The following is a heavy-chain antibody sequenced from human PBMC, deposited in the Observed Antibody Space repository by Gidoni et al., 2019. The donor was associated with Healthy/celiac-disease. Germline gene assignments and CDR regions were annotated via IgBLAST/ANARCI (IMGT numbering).Heavy chain of an antibody. CDR1: GFTVSSNY. D-gene: IGHD5-12*01. V-gene: IGHV3-53*01. CDR2: IYSGGST. J-gene: IGHJ3*02. Sequence: EVQLVESGGGLIQPGGSLRLSCAASGFTVSSNYMSWVRQAPGKGLEGVAGIYSGGSTYYADSVKGRFTISRDNSKNTLYLQMNSLRAEDTAVYYCARDSRWLQFSAFDIWGQGTMVTVSS. CDR3: ARDSRWLQFSAFDI.